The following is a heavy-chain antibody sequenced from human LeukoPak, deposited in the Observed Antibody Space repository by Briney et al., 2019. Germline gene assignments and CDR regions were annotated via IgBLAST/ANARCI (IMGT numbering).Heavy chain of an antibody. J-gene: IGHJ4*02. CDR2: ISSSSSYI. D-gene: IGHD3-3*01. V-gene: IGHV3-21*01. Sequence: SGGSLRLSCAASGFTFSSYSMNWVRQAPGKGPEWVSSISSSSSYIYYADSVKGRFTISRDNAKNSLYLQMNSLRAEDTAVYYCARGDDFWSGPNFDYWGQGTLVTVSS. CDR3: ARGDDFWSGPNFDY. CDR1: GFTFSSYS.